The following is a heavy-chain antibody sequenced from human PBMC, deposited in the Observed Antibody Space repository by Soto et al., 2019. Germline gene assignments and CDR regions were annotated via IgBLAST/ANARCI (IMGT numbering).Heavy chain of an antibody. CDR1: GYTFTSYD. V-gene: IGHV1-8*01. Sequence: GASVKVSCKASGYTFTSYDINWVRQATGQGLEWMGWMNPNSGNTGYAQKFQGRVTMTRNTSISTAYMELSSLRSEDTAVYYCAAGDNGSTAYYGMDVWGQGTTVTVSS. CDR3: AAGDNGSTAYYGMDV. J-gene: IGHJ6*02. CDR2: MNPNSGNT. D-gene: IGHD3-10*01.